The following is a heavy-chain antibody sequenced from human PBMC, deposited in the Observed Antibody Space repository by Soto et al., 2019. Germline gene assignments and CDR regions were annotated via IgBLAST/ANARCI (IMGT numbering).Heavy chain of an antibody. CDR2: IKQDGSEK. D-gene: IGHD2-2*01. V-gene: IGHV3-7*01. Sequence: PGGSLRLSCAASGFTLSTYWMSWVRQAPGKGLEWVANIKQDGSEKYYVESVKGRFTISRDNTENSLYLQMNSLRAEDTAVYYCARGRRYCSSSTCYPYYFDYWGQGTLVTVSS. CDR3: ARGRRYCSSSTCYPYYFDY. CDR1: GFTLSTYW. J-gene: IGHJ4*02.